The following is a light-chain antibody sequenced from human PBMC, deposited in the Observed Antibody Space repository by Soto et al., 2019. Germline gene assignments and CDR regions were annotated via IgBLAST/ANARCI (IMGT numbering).Light chain of an antibody. Sequence: DIQMTQSPYTLSASLGGRVTITCRASQNINRWLAWYQQKPGEAPKLLIYAASTLQSGVPSRFRGSGSGTDFTLTISSLQPEDFEPYYCQQLDNYPRTFGGGTKVDIK. CDR3: QQLDNYPRT. CDR1: QNINRW. CDR2: AAS. V-gene: IGKV1-5*01. J-gene: IGKJ4*01.